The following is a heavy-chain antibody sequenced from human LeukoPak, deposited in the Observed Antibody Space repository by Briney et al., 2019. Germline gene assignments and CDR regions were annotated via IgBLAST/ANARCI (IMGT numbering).Heavy chain of an antibody. CDR1: GGSISSSSYY. CDR2: IYYSGST. V-gene: IGHV4-39*07. CDR3: ARGFGVAKNGMDV. J-gene: IGHJ6*02. Sequence: SETPSLTCTVSGGSISSSSYYWGWIRQPPGKGLEWIGSIYYSGSTYYNPSLKSRVTISVDTSKNQFSLKLNSVTAADTAVYYCARGFGVAKNGMDVWGQGTTVTVSS. D-gene: IGHD3-3*01.